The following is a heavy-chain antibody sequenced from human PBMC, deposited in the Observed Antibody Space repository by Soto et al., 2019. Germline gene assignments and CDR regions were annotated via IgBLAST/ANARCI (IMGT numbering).Heavy chain of an antibody. D-gene: IGHD6-19*01. J-gene: IGHJ6*02. CDR3: ARRESYSSGWYTYYYGMDV. CDR2: IYYSGST. V-gene: IGHV4-39*01. Sequence: SETLSLTCTVSGGSISSSSYYWGWIRQPPGKGLEWIGSIYYSGSTYYNPSLKSRVTISVDTSKNQFSLKLSSVTAADTAVYYCARRESYSSGWYTYYYGMDVWGQGTTVS. CDR1: GGSISSSSYY.